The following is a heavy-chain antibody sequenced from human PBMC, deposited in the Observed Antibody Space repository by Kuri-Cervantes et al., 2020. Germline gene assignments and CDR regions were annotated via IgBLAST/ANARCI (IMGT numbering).Heavy chain of an antibody. Sequence: GESLKISCAASGFTFSSYAMHWVRQAPGKGLEWVAVISYDGSNKYYADSVKGRFTISRDNSKNTLSLQMNTLRVEDTAVYYCTKRPSGSYRPFEYWGQGTLVTVSS. D-gene: IGHD3-3*01. J-gene: IGHJ4*02. CDR3: TKRPSGSYRPFEY. CDR2: ISYDGSNK. CDR1: GFTFSSYA. V-gene: IGHV3-30*18.